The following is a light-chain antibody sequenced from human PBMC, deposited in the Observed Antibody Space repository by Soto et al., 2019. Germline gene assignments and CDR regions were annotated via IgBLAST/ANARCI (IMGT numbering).Light chain of an antibody. Sequence: QSVLTQPPSASGSPGQSVTISCTGTSRDVGAFYYVSWYQHHPGKAPKLLIYEVSKRPSGVPDRFSGSKSGNTASLTVSGLRAEDEADYYCSSDAGSNIYVFGTGTQLTVL. V-gene: IGLV2-8*01. J-gene: IGLJ1*01. CDR3: SSDAGSNIYV. CDR1: SRDVGAFYY. CDR2: EVS.